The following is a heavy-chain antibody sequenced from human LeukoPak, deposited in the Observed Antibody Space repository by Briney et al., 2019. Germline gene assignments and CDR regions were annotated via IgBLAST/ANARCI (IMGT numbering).Heavy chain of an antibody. Sequence: PSETLSLTCAVYGGSFSGYYWSWIRQPPGKGLEWIGEINHSGSTNYNPSLKSRVTISVDTSKNQSSLKLSSVTAADTAVYYCARGRPSHVPKQWLVPTAGYYFDYWGQGTLVTVSS. D-gene: IGHD6-19*01. CDR2: INHSGST. J-gene: IGHJ4*02. V-gene: IGHV4-34*01. CDR1: GGSFSGYY. CDR3: ARGRPSHVPKQWLVPTAGYYFDY.